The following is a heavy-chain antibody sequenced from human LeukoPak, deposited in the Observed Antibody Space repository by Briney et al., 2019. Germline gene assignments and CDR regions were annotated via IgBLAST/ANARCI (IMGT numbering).Heavy chain of an antibody. CDR1: GFTVSSNY. Sequence: QTWGSLRLSCAASGFTVSSNYMSWVRQAPGKGLEWVSVIYSGGSTYYADSVKGRFTISRDNSKNTLYLQMNSLRAEDTAVYYCARPYYGSGDPSFDYWGQGTLVTVSS. D-gene: IGHD3-10*01. J-gene: IGHJ4*02. CDR2: IYSGGST. V-gene: IGHV3-53*01. CDR3: ARPYYGSGDPSFDY.